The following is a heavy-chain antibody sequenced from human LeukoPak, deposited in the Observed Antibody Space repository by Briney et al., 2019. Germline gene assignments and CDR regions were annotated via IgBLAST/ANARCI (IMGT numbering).Heavy chain of an antibody. CDR1: GYTFTDYY. J-gene: IGHJ4*02. D-gene: IGHD3-10*01. CDR2: INPNSGGI. V-gene: IGHV1-2*02. CDR3: AREAANMVRGVMGK. Sequence: ASMKVSCKASGYTFTDYYMHWVRQAPGQGLEWMGWINPNSGGINYEQKFQGRVTMTRDTSISTAYMELSRLTSDDTAVYYCAREAANMVRGVMGKWGQGTLVTVSS.